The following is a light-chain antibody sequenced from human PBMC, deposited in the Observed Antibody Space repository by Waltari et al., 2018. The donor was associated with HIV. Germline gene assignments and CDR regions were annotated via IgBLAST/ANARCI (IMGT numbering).Light chain of an antibody. J-gene: IGKJ3*01. V-gene: IGKV2-28*01. Sequence: DVVMTQSPISLSVSPGEPASISCRSSQSLLHSNGDNYLDWYFQKPGQSPQLLIYLGSIRAPGVPDRFSSAGSGTDFTLRISRVEPEDVGVYYCMQARQSTFTFGPGTKIEI. CDR3: MQARQSTFT. CDR2: LGS. CDR1: QSLLHSNGDNY.